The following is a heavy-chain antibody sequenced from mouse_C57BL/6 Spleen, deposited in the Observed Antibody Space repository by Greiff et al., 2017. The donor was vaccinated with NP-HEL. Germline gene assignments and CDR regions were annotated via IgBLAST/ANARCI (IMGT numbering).Heavy chain of an antibody. CDR1: GYTFTDYY. J-gene: IGHJ1*03. D-gene: IGHD2-3*01. Sequence: EVQLQQSGPELVKPGASVKISCKASGYTFTDYYMNWVKQSHGKSLEWIGDINPNNGGTSYNQKFKGKATLTVDKSSSTAYMELRSLTSEDSAVYYCARFGIYDGYWYFDVWGTGTTVTVSS. V-gene: IGHV1-26*01. CDR2: INPNNGGT. CDR3: ARFGIYDGYWYFDV.